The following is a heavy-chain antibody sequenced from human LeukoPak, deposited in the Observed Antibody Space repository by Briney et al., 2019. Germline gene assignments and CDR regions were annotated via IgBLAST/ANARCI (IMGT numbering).Heavy chain of an antibody. D-gene: IGHD4-17*01. CDR3: ARGRYGDYSDY. V-gene: IGHV3-30-3*01. Sequence: GRSLRLSCAASGFTFSSYAMHWVRQAPGKGLEWVAVISYDGSNKYYADSVKGRFTISRDNSKNTLYLQMNSLRSDDTAVYYCARGRYGDYSDYWGQGTLVTVSS. J-gene: IGHJ4*02. CDR1: GFTFSSYA. CDR2: ISYDGSNK.